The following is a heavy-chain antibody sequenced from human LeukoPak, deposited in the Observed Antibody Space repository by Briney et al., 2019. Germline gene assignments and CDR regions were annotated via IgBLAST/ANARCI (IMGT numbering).Heavy chain of an antibody. CDR3: ARAILDIVVVVAAPPHYYYYMDV. CDR2: INPNSGGT. J-gene: IGHJ6*03. D-gene: IGHD2-15*01. Sequence: GASVKVSCKASGYTFTGYYMHWVRQAPGQGLEWMGWINPNSGGTNYAQKFQGRVAMTRDTSISTAYMELSRLRSDDTAVYYCARAILDIVVVVAAPPHYYYYMDVWGKGTTVTISS. CDR1: GYTFTGYY. V-gene: IGHV1-2*02.